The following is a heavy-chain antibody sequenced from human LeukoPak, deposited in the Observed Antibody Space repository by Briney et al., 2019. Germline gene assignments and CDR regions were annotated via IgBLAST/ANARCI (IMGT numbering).Heavy chain of an antibody. J-gene: IGHJ4*02. Sequence: GGSLRLPCAASGFTFSSYGMHWVRQAPGKGLEWVAVISYDGSNKYYADSVKGRFTISRDNSKNTLYLQMNSLRAEDTAVYYCAVAYGGYDWEGGFDCWGQGTLVTVSS. D-gene: IGHD5-12*01. CDR1: GFTFSSYG. V-gene: IGHV3-30*03. CDR2: ISYDGSNK. CDR3: AVAYGGYDWEGGFDC.